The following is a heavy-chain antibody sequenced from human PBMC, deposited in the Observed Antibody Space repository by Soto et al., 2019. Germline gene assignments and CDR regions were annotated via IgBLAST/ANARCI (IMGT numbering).Heavy chain of an antibody. Sequence: DVQLVESGGGLVQPGESLRLSCVASGFTFSSYWMSWVRQAPGKGLEWVANIKQEGSEKYYVDSVKGRFTISRDNAKNSLSLQMNSLSVEDTAVYYCARHGNGYRGWGQGTLVTVSS. J-gene: IGHJ4*02. CDR1: GFTFSSYW. V-gene: IGHV3-7*01. CDR2: IKQEGSEK. CDR3: ARHGNGYRG. D-gene: IGHD5-18*01.